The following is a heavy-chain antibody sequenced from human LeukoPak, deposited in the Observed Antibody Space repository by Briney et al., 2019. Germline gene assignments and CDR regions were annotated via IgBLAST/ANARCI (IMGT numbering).Heavy chain of an antibody. CDR1: GYSFTSYW. D-gene: IGHD4-17*01. CDR3: ARQGGTYGDYVGWFDP. Sequence: GESLKISCKGSGYSFTSYWIGWVRQMPGKGLEWMGIIYPGDSDTRYSPSFQGQVTISADKSISTAYLQWSSLKASDTAMHYCARQGGTYGDYVGWFDPWGQGTLVTVSS. V-gene: IGHV5-51*01. CDR2: IYPGDSDT. J-gene: IGHJ5*02.